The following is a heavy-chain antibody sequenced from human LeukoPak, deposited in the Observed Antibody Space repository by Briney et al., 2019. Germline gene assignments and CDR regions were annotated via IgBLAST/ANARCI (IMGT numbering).Heavy chain of an antibody. Sequence: GASVKVSCKASGYTFTSYDINWVRQATGQGLEWMGWMNPNSGNTGYAQKFQGRVTITRNTSISTAYMELSSLRSGDTAVYYCARSAAADPFDYWGQGTLVTVSS. CDR1: GYTFTSYD. CDR2: MNPNSGNT. V-gene: IGHV1-8*03. J-gene: IGHJ4*02. D-gene: IGHD6-13*01. CDR3: ARSAAADPFDY.